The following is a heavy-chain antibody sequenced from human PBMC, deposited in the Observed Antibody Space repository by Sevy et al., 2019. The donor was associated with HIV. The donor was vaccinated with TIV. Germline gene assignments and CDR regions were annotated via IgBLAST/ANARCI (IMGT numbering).Heavy chain of an antibody. CDR1: GFTFSKYS. V-gene: IGHV3-23*01. CDR3: AREGCTKPHDY. Sequence: GGSLRHSCAASGFTFSKYSVSWVRQPPGKGLEWVSTLSFGCGEINYADSVKGRFTISRDNSKSSVYLQMNNLRPEDTAVYYCAREGCTKPHDYRGQGTLVTVSS. D-gene: IGHD2-8*01. J-gene: IGHJ4*02. CDR2: LSFGCGEI.